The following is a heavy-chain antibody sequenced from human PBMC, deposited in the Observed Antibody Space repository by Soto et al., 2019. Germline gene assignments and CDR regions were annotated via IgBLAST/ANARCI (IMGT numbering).Heavy chain of an antibody. D-gene: IGHD3-22*01. V-gene: IGHV6-1*01. CDR2: TYYRSKWYN. J-gene: IGHJ6*02. CDR1: GDRVSSNSAA. CDR3: ARARYDSSGYYYYGMDV. Sequence: SQTLSLTCAISGDRVSSNSAAWNWIRQSPSRGLEWLGRTYYRSKWYNDYAVSVKSRITINPDTSKNQFSLQLNSVTPEDTAVYYCARARYDSSGYYYYGMDVWGQGTTVTVSS.